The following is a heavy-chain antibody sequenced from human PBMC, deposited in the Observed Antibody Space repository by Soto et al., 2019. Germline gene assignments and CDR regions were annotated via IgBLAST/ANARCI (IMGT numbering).Heavy chain of an antibody. Sequence: VQLVQSGAEVKKPGGSLRLSCAASGFTFSNALMTWVRQAPGKGLEWVGRIKSKSDGATTDYAAPVRGRFIISRDDSKNTLYLQMNSLKTEDTAVYYCTTGLTIFGVVIDPWGQGTLVTVSS. CDR1: GFTFSNAL. CDR2: IKSKSDGATT. CDR3: TTGLTIFGVVIDP. V-gene: IGHV3-15*01. D-gene: IGHD3-3*01. J-gene: IGHJ5*02.